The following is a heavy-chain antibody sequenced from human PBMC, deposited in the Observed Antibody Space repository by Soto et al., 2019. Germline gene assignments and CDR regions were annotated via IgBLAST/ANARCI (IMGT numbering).Heavy chain of an antibody. V-gene: IGHV4-59*01. CDR2: IHYTGST. J-gene: IGHJ5*02. CDR1: CGSIIRYY. Sequence: PSETLSLTCTVSCGSIIRYYWTWIRQPPGKGLEWIGNIHYTGSTNYNPSLKSRVTISLGTSKSQFSLKLSSVTAADTAVYYCARDLSISSTDGPLDPWGHGTLVTVSS. D-gene: IGHD6-6*01. CDR3: ARDLSISSTDGPLDP.